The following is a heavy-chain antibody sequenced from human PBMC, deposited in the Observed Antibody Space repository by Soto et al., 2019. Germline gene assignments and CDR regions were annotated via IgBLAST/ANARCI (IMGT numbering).Heavy chain of an antibody. CDR2: INHSGST. J-gene: IGHJ4*02. CDR1: GGSLSGYY. D-gene: IGHD4-17*01. V-gene: IGHV4-34*01. Sequence: SETLSLTCAVYGGSLSGYYWSWIRQPPGKGLEWIGEINHSGSTNYNPSLKSRVTISVDTSKNQFSLKLSSVTAADTAVYYCARAHDYGDYIDYWGQGTLVTVSS. CDR3: ARAHDYGDYIDY.